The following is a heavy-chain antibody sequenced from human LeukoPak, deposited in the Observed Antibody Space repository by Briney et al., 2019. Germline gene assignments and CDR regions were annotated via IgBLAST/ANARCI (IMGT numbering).Heavy chain of an antibody. V-gene: IGHV1-18*01. CDR3: VLESSGYYKVEVFDI. D-gene: IGHD3-22*01. Sequence: ASVKVSCKASGYTFTSYVISWVRQAPGQGREWMGWISAYKGNTHYAQTLQSTVTMTTDTSTSTRYMEMRTLRTDDTAVYYCVLESSGYYKVEVFDIWGQGTMVTVSS. CDR1: GYTFTSYV. CDR2: ISAYKGNT. J-gene: IGHJ3*02.